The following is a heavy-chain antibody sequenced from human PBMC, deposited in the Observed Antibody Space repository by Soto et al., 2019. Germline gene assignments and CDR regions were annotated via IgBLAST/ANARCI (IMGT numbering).Heavy chain of an antibody. CDR2: IKQDGSEK. D-gene: IGHD2-2*01. J-gene: IGHJ6*02. Sequence: EVQLVESGGGLVQHGGSLRLSCAASGFTFSSYWMSWVRQAPGKGLEWVANIKQDGSEKYYVDSVKGRFTISRDNAKNSLYLQMNSLRAENTAVYYCARSGCSSTRCYPHYYYGMDVWGQWTTVTVSS. V-gene: IGHV3-7*04. CDR1: GFTFSSYW. CDR3: ARSGCSSTRCYPHYYYGMDV.